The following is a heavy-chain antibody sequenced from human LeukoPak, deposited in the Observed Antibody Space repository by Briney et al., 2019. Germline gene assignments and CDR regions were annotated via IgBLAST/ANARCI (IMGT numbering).Heavy chain of an antibody. D-gene: IGHD6-13*01. CDR2: IYYSGST. Sequence: PSETLSLTCTVSGGSISSGGYYWSWIRQHPGKGLEWIGYIYYSGSTYYNPSLKSRVTISVDTSKNQFSLKLSSVTAADTAVYYCATYTASSSFLTPFYWGQGTLVTVSS. J-gene: IGHJ4*02. CDR3: ATYTASSSFLTPFY. CDR1: GGSISSGGYY. V-gene: IGHV4-31*03.